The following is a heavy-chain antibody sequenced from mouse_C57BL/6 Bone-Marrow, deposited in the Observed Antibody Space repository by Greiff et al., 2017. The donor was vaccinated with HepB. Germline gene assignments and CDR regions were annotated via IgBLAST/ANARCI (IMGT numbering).Heavy chain of an antibody. V-gene: IGHV14-4*01. Sequence: VQLQQSGAELVRPGASVKLSCTASGFNIKDDYMHWVKQRPEQGLEWIGWIDPENGDTEYASKFQGKATITADTSSNTAYLQLSSLTSEDTAVYYCTTIYYDYGDFAYWGQGTLVTVSA. CDR2: IDPENGDT. CDR1: GFNIKDDY. CDR3: TTIYYDYGDFAY. J-gene: IGHJ3*01. D-gene: IGHD2-4*01.